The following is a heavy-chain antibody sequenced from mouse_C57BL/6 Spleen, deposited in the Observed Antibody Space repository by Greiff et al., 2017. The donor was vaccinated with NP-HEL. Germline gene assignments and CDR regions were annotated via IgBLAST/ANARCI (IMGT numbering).Heavy chain of an antibody. CDR3: ARRIYGSSYVDAMDY. D-gene: IGHD1-1*01. V-gene: IGHV5-17*01. J-gene: IGHJ4*01. Sequence: EVNVVESGGGLVKPGGSLKLSCAASGFTFSDYGMHWVRQAPEKGLEWVAYISSGSSTIYYADTVKGRFTISRDNAKNTLFLQMTSLRSEDTAMYYCARRIYGSSYVDAMDYWGQGTSVTVSS. CDR2: ISSGSSTI. CDR1: GFTFSDYG.